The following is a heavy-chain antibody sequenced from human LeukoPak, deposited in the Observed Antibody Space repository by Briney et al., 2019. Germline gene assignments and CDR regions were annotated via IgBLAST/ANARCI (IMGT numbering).Heavy chain of an antibody. V-gene: IGHV3-23*01. CDR3: ARRLGGANSFDY. CDR1: GFTFSSYA. D-gene: IGHD1-26*01. CDR2: TSGSGGTT. Sequence: PGGSLRLSCAASGFTFSSYAMSWVRQAPGKGLEWVSLTSGSGGTTYYADSVKGRFTISRDNSRNTVRLQMNSLRDEDTAVYYCARRLGGANSFDYWGQGTLVTVSS. J-gene: IGHJ4*02.